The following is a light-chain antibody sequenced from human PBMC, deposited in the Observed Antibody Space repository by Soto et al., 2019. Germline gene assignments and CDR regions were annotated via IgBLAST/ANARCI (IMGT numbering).Light chain of an antibody. CDR1: SSDVGAYNY. CDR3: SSYTSSSTLV. CDR2: EVS. J-gene: IGLJ1*01. Sequence: QSALTQPASVSGSPGQSITISCTGTSSDVGAYNYVSWYQQHPGKAPKLMIYEVSHRPSGVSNRFSGSKSGNTASLTISGLQDEEEPDYSCSSYTSSSTLVFATRTKVTV. V-gene: IGLV2-14*01.